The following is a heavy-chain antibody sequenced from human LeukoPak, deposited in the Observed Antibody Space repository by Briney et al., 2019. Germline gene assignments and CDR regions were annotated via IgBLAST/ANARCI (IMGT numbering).Heavy chain of an antibody. CDR3: AAVLAAAAP. V-gene: IGHV1-58*02. Sequence: PVKVSCKASGFTFTNSAMQWVRQARGQRLEWIGWIVVGSGNTNYAQRFQERVTITRDMSASTAYMELSSLRPEDTAVYYCAAVLAAAAPWGQGTLVTVSS. CDR2: IVVGSGNT. CDR1: GFTFTNSA. J-gene: IGHJ5*02. D-gene: IGHD6-25*01.